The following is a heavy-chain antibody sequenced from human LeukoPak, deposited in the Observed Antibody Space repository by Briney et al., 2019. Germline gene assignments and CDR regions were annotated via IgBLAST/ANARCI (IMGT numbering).Heavy chain of an antibody. D-gene: IGHD4-17*01. V-gene: IGHV4-59*08. CDR2: THYSGST. Sequence: PSETLSLTCTVSGGSISSYYWSWIRQPPGKGLEWIGYTHYSGSTKYNPSLKSRLTISVDSSKNQFSLKLRSVTAADTAVYYCARHRLTVTTPYMDVWGKGTTVTISS. CDR1: GGSISSYY. CDR3: ARHRLTVTTPYMDV. J-gene: IGHJ6*03.